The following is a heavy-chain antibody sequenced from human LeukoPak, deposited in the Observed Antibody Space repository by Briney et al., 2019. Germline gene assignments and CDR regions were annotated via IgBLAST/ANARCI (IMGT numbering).Heavy chain of an antibody. CDR1: GGSINSFY. Sequence: KSSETLSLTCTVSGGSINSFYWTWIRQPAGKGLEWIGEINHSGSTNYNPSLKSRVTISVDTSKNQFSLKLSSVTAADTAVYYCAREWGRIAAAGTPAGWFDPWGQGTLVTVSS. CDR2: INHSGST. D-gene: IGHD6-13*01. V-gene: IGHV4-34*01. CDR3: AREWGRIAAAGTPAGWFDP. J-gene: IGHJ5*02.